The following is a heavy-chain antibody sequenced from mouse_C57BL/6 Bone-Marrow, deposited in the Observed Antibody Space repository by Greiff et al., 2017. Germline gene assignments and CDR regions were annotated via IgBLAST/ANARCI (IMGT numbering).Heavy chain of an antibody. CDR2: IYPRSGNT. Sequence: VQLQQSGAELARPGASVKLSCKASGYTFTSYGISWVKQRTGQGLEWIGEIYPRSGNTYYNEKFKGKATLTADKSSSTAYMELRSLTSEDSAVYFCARSYYYGSSFWLAYWGQGTLVTVSA. CDR1: GYTFTSYG. V-gene: IGHV1-81*01. D-gene: IGHD1-1*01. J-gene: IGHJ3*01. CDR3: ARSYYYGSSFWLAY.